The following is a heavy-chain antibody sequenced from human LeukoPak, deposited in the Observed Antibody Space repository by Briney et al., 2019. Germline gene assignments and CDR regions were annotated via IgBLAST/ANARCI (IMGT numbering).Heavy chain of an antibody. J-gene: IGHJ2*01. D-gene: IGHD4-17*01. CDR2: INHGGST. CDR1: GGSFSGYY. V-gene: IGHV4-34*01. Sequence: SETLSLTCAVSGGSFSGYYWSWIRQPPGKGLGWIGEINHGGSTNYNPSLKSRVTISVDTSKNQFSLKLSSVTAADTAVFYCARGYYGDYGYFDLWGRGTLVTVSS. CDR3: ARGYYGDYGYFDL.